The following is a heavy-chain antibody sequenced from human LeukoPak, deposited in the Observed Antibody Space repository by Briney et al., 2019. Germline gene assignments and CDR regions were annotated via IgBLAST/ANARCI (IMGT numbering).Heavy chain of an antibody. J-gene: IGHJ4*02. CDR2: VYYSGST. Sequence: SETLSLTCTVSGDSISTYYWSWIRQPPGKGLEWIGYVYYSGSTNYNPSLKSRVTISVDTSKNQFSLKLSSVTAADTAVYYCASIVATITEYYFDYWGQGTLVTVSS. CDR1: GDSISTYY. D-gene: IGHD5-12*01. V-gene: IGHV4-59*08. CDR3: ASIVATITEYYFDY.